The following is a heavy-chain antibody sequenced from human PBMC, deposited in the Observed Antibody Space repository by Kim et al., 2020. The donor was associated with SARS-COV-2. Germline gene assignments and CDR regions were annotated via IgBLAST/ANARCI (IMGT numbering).Heavy chain of an antibody. CDR3: ARGSSWNGFDF. J-gene: IGHJ4*02. D-gene: IGHD6-13*01. Sequence: TTHFTSSLQSRMTVSLDTSKNQFSLELRSVTAADTAIYFCARGSSWNGFDFWGQGTLVTVSS. V-gene: IGHV4-31*02. CDR2: TT.